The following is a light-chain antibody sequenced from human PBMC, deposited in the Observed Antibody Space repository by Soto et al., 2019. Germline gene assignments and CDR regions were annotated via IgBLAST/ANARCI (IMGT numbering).Light chain of an antibody. V-gene: IGLV1-47*01. CDR2: RDG. CDR3: AVWDASLTGWV. Sequence: QSALTQPPSASGTPGQSLTISCVGSSSNIGSHYVYWYQHLPGTAPKLLIFRDGQWPSGVPDRFFGSKSGTSASLAISGLRSEDEAHYYCAVWDASLTGWVFGGGTQLTVL. J-gene: IGLJ3*02. CDR1: SSNIGSHY.